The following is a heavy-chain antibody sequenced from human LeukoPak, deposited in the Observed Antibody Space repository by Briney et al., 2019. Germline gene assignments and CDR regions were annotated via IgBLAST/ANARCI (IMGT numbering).Heavy chain of an antibody. CDR1: GFTFSDYY. V-gene: IGHV3-11*01. CDR3: ARDIVVVPAAGRDYYHYYGMDV. CDR2: ISSSGSTI. D-gene: IGHD2-2*01. J-gene: IGHJ6*02. Sequence: GGSLRLSCAASGFTFSDYYMSWIRQAPGKGLEWVSYISSSGSTIYYADSVKGRFTISRDNAKNSLYLQMNSLRAEDTAVYYCARDIVVVPAAGRDYYHYYGMDVWGQGTTVTVSS.